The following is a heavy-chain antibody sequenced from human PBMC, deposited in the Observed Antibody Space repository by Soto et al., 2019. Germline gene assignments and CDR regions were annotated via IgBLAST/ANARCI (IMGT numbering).Heavy chain of an antibody. CDR3: ARDFFTVTRGYYYYYGMDV. D-gene: IGHD4-17*01. CDR1: GYSFTSYW. V-gene: IGHV5-51*01. Sequence: GESLKISCKGSGYSFTSYWIGWVRQMPGKGLEWMGIIYPGDSDTRYSPSFQGQVTISADKSISTAYLQWSSLKASDTAMYYCARDFFTVTRGYYYYYGMDVWGQGTTVTSP. CDR2: IYPGDSDT. J-gene: IGHJ6*02.